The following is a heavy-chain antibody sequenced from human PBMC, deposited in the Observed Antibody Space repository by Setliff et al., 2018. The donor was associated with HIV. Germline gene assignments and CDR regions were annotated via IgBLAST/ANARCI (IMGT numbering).Heavy chain of an antibody. Sequence: SETLSLTCTVSGGSITSSTYYWGWIRQPPGKGLEWIGTVHYTGNTYHNPSLKSRVTISVEVSKNQISLKLTAVTAADSAVYCCAREADGIDFWGQGTLVTVSS. V-gene: IGHV4-39*02. J-gene: IGHJ4*02. CDR2: VHYTGNT. CDR3: AREADGIDF. CDR1: GGSITSSTYY. D-gene: IGHD2-15*01.